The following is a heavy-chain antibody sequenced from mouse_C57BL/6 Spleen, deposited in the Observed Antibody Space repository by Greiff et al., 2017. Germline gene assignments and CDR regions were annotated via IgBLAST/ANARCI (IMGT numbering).Heavy chain of an antibody. CDR1: GFSLTSYG. CDR2: IWRGGST. J-gene: IGHJ4*01. CDR3: AKTGYYGPGAMDY. D-gene: IGHD1-1*01. V-gene: IGHV2-5*01. Sequence: QVQLKQSGPGLVQPSQSLSITCTVSGFSLTSYGVHWVRQSPGKGLAWLGVIWRGGSTDYNAAFMSRLSITKDNSKSQVFFKMNSLQADDTAIYYCAKTGYYGPGAMDYWGQGTSVTVSS.